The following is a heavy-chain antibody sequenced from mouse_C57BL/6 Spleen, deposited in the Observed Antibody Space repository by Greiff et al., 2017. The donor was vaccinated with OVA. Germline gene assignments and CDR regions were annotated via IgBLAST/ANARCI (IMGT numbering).Heavy chain of an antibody. CDR2: IRNKANGYTT. D-gene: IGHD2-3*01. CDR1: GFTFTDYY. CDR3: ARSGDGYYGFYAMDY. V-gene: IGHV7-3*01. Sequence: EVQGVESGGGLVQPGGSLSLSCAASGFTFTDYYMSWVRQPPGKALEWLGFIRNKANGYTTEYSASVKGRFTISRDNSQSILYLQMNALRAEDSATYYCARSGDGYYGFYAMDYWGQGTSVTVSS. J-gene: IGHJ4*01.